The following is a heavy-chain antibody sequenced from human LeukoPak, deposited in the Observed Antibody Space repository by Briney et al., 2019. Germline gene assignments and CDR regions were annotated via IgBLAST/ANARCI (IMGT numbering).Heavy chain of an antibody. Sequence: PSETLSLTCAVDGGSFSDYYWSWIRQPPGKGLEWIGEINRRGRTNYNPSLKSRVTISVDTSKNQFSLKLSSVTAADTAVYYCARDRGTWNDDGFDYWGQGTLVTVSS. J-gene: IGHJ4*02. CDR2: INRRGRT. D-gene: IGHD1-1*01. V-gene: IGHV4-34*01. CDR3: ARDRGTWNDDGFDY. CDR1: GGSFSDYY.